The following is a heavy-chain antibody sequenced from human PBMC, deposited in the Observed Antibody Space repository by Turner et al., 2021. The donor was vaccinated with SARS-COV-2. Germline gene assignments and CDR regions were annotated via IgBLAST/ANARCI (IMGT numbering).Heavy chain of an antibody. CDR1: GFTFSSYG. Sequence: QVHLVESGGGVVQPGRSLRLSCAASGFTFSSYGMHWVRQAPGKGLEWVSIISYDGNNQDYADSVKGRITISRDNSKNTLYLQMNSLRAEDTAVYYCAKDRSFRGGTYLFDHWGQGTLVTVSS. D-gene: IGHD1-26*01. CDR3: AKDRSFRGGTYLFDH. V-gene: IGHV3-30*18. CDR2: ISYDGNNQ. J-gene: IGHJ4*02.